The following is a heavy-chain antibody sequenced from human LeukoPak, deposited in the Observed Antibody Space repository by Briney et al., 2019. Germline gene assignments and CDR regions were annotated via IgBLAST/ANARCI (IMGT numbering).Heavy chain of an antibody. D-gene: IGHD3-3*01. CDR2: IYPGDSDT. Sequence: GEPLKISCKGSGYSFTSYWIGWVRQMPGKGLEWMGIIYPGDSDTRYSPSFQGQVTISADKSISTAYLQWSSLKASDTAMYYRARQGGVIFGVVTPPDYWGQGTLVTVSS. CDR3: ARQGGVIFGVVTPPDY. J-gene: IGHJ4*02. CDR1: GYSFTSYW. V-gene: IGHV5-51*01.